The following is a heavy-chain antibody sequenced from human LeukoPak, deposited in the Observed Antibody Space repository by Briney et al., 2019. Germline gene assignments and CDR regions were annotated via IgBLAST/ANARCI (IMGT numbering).Heavy chain of an antibody. CDR3: ARQPAPWGAAIDY. J-gene: IGHJ4*02. V-gene: IGHV3-7*01. D-gene: IGHD1-26*01. CDR1: GFPFGDYS. CDR2: INQDSSEK. Sequence: GGSLRLSCTASGFPFGDYSMSWVRQAPGKGLEWVANINQDSSEKYYVDSVKGRFTISRDNARNSLYLQMNTLRAEDTAVYSCARQPAPWGAAIDYWGQGTLVTVSS.